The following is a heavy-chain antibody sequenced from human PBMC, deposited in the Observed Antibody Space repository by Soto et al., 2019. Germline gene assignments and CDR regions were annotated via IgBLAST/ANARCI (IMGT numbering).Heavy chain of an antibody. Sequence: PGGSLRLSCEASGFTFSKFDMHRVRQPTGKGLEWVSTIGISGDTYYAVSVKGRFTISRDNAKNSLSLQMNSLRAGDTALYFCARGQEVGAHFFDSWGQGTQVTVSS. J-gene: IGHJ4*02. CDR1: GFTFSKFD. CDR3: ARGQEVGAHFFDS. V-gene: IGHV3-13*04. D-gene: IGHD2-15*01. CDR2: IGISGDT.